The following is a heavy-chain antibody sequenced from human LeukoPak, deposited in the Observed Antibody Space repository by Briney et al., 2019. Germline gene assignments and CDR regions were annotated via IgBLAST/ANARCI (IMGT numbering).Heavy chain of an antibody. V-gene: IGHV5-51*01. CDR1: GYSFTSYW. Sequence: GESLKISCKGSGYSFTSYWIGWVRQMPGKGPEWMGIIYPGDSDTRYSPSFQGQVTISADKSISTAYLQWSSLKASDTAMYYCATHDYSNADYYYGMDVWGQGTTVTVSS. D-gene: IGHD4-11*01. J-gene: IGHJ6*02. CDR3: ATHDYSNADYYYGMDV. CDR2: IYPGDSDT.